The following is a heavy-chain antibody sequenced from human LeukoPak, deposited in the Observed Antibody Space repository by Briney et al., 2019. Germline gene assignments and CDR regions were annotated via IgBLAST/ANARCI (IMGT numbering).Heavy chain of an antibody. D-gene: IGHD6-6*01. CDR1: GHSFTNYW. J-gene: IGHJ4*02. CDR2: IYPGDSDT. V-gene: IGHV5-51*01. Sequence: PGESLKISCKGSGHSFTNYWIGWVRQMPGRGLEWMGIIYPGDSDTRYSPFFQGQVTISVDKSISTAYLQWSSLKASDTAMYYCARRIEYSSLPFDYWGQGTLVTVSS. CDR3: ARRIEYSSLPFDY.